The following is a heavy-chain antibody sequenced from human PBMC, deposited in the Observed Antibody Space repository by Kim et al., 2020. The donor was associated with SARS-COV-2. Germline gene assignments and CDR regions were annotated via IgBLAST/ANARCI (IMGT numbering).Heavy chain of an antibody. Sequence: ASVKVSCKASGYTFTSYDINWVRQATGQGLEWMGWMNPNSGNTGYAQKFQGRVTMTRNTSISTAYMELSSLRSEDTAVYYCARGGPRKGWLHRNYYYGMDVWGQGTTVTVSS. J-gene: IGHJ6*02. D-gene: IGHD5-18*01. CDR1: GYTFTSYD. V-gene: IGHV1-8*01. CDR2: MNPNSGNT. CDR3: ARGGPRKGWLHRNYYYGMDV.